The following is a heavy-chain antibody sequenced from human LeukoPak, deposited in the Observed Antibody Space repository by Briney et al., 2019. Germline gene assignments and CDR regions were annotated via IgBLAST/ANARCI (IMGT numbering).Heavy chain of an antibody. D-gene: IGHD6-19*01. Sequence: SETLSLTCTVSGGSVSSGSYYWSWIRQPPGKGLEWIGYIHYSGNTNYNPSLKSRVTVSVDTSKNQFSLRLRSVTAADTAVYYCARVLNGGWLYYFDYWGQGTLVTVSS. V-gene: IGHV4-61*01. J-gene: IGHJ4*02. CDR1: GGSVSSGSYY. CDR2: IHYSGNT. CDR3: ARVLNGGWLYYFDY.